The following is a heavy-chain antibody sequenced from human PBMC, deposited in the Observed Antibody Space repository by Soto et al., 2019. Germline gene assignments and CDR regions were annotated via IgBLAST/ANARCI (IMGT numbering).Heavy chain of an antibody. CDR2: IIPIFGTA. Sequence: SVKVSCKASGGTFSSYAISWVRQAPGQGLEWMGGIIPIFGTANYAQKFQGRVTITADESTSTAYMELSSLRSEDTAVYYCASNVEMATTPSNWFDPWGQGTLVTVSS. V-gene: IGHV1-69*13. CDR3: ASNVEMATTPSNWFDP. D-gene: IGHD5-12*01. J-gene: IGHJ5*02. CDR1: GGTFSSYA.